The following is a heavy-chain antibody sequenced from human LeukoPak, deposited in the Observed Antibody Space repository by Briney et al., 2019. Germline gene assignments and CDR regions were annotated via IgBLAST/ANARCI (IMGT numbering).Heavy chain of an antibody. CDR2: IYYSGST. CDR1: GGSISSYY. D-gene: IGHD6-13*01. Sequence: SETLSLTCTVSGGSISSYYWSWIRQPPGKGLEWIGYIYYSGSTNYNPSLKSRVTISVDTSKNQFSLKLSSVTAADTAVYYCAGEYSSTYFDYWGQGTLVTVSS. J-gene: IGHJ4*02. V-gene: IGHV4-59*01. CDR3: AGEYSSTYFDY.